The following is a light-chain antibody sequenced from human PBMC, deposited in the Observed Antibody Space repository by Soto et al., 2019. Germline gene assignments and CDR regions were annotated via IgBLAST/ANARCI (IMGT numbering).Light chain of an antibody. Sequence: QSALTQSPSASGSPGQSVTISCTGTSSDVGNYKYVSWYQQHPGKAPKLMIYEVSKRPSGVPDRFSGSKSGNTASLTISGLQAEDEADYYCSSYTSSNTLVFGGGTKLTVL. CDR2: EVS. J-gene: IGLJ2*01. CDR3: SSYTSSNTLV. V-gene: IGLV2-8*01. CDR1: SSDVGNYKY.